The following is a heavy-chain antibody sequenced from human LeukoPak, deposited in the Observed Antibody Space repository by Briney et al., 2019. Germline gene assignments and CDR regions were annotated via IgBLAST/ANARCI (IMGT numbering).Heavy chain of an antibody. CDR3: ARTRTFYYGSGSYGHHSDY. V-gene: IGHV2-70*01. D-gene: IGHD3-10*01. J-gene: IGHJ4*02. Sequence: SGPTLVNPTQTLTLTCSFSGFSLRTSGMRVSWIRQPPGKALEWLALIDWDDDKYYSTSLKTRLTISKDTSKNQVVHTMTNMDPVDTATYHCARTRTFYYGSGSYGHHSDYWGQGTLVTVSS. CDR2: IDWDDDK. CDR1: GFSLRTSGMR.